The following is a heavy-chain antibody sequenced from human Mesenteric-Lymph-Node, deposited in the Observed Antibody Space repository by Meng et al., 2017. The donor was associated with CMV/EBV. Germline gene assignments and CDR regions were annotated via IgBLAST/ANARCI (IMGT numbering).Heavy chain of an antibody. J-gene: IGHJ5*02. Sequence: SGFTVSRTYMSWVRQAPGKGLEWVSIIYSGGSTYYADSVKGRFTISRDSSKNTVYLQMNSLRAEDTAVYYCARVGVEWELPSWFDPWGQGTLVTVSS. V-gene: IGHV3-66*01. CDR3: ARVGVEWELPSWFDP. D-gene: IGHD1-26*01. CDR1: GFTVSRTY. CDR2: IYSGGST.